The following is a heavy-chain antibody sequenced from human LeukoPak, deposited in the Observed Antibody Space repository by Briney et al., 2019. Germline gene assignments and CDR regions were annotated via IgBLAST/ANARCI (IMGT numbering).Heavy chain of an antibody. CDR3: ATALGPYMVRGTFIRNWYVDL. V-gene: IGHV4-39*01. Sequence: SETLSLTCTVSGGSIRSSSDYWTWIRQPPGKGLEWIGNINYSGTTYYNPSLKSRVTISVDTSNNQFSLNLNSVTAADTAVYYCATALGPYMVRGTFIRNWYVDLWGRGTLLTVSS. J-gene: IGHJ2*01. CDR2: INYSGTT. CDR1: GGSIRSSSDY. D-gene: IGHD3-10*01.